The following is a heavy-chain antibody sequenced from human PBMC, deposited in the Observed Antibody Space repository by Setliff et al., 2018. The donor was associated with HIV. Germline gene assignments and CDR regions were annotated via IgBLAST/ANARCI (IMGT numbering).Heavy chain of an antibody. J-gene: IGHJ4*02. CDR2: ISPNSGYT. Sequence: ASVKVSCKASGYSFTSYAISWVRQAPGQGLEWMAWISPNSGYTLFAQKFRGRVTMTRNTSIGTAYMELSTLRSDDTAVYYCAREAEQGERSSSWYFDYWGQGTLVTVSS. CDR3: AREAEQGERSSSWYFDY. V-gene: IGHV1-8*02. D-gene: IGHD6-6*01. CDR1: GYSFTSYA.